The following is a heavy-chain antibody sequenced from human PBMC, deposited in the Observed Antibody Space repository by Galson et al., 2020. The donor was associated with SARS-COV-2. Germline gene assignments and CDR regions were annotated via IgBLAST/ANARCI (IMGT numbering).Heavy chain of an antibody. CDR3: ACHPPNERTGYYNKVFDI. Sequence: GESLKISCAASGITVSTNFMSWVRQAPGKGLEWVSIIYSGGSTYYADSVKGRFTVSRDNSRNTLYIEMNNMRAEDTAVYYCACHPPNERTGYYNKVFDIWGQGTMVTVSS. D-gene: IGHD3-9*01. V-gene: IGHV3-66*04. CDR2: IYSGGST. J-gene: IGHJ3*02. CDR1: GITVSTNF.